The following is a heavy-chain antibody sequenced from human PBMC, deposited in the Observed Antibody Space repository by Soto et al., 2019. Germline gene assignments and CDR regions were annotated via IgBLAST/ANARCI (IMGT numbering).Heavy chain of an antibody. CDR2: IYNTGSA. J-gene: IGHJ6*02. CDR1: GGSISSYY. Sequence: QVQLQESGPGLVKPSETLSLTCNVSGGSISSYYWTWIRQPPGKGLECIGYIYNTGSANYNPSLKSRVSISLDTSKNQFSLTLRSVTAADTAVYYCAGMSFTGFGELVGNFYFHGMDIWGQGTTVTVSS. V-gene: IGHV4-59*03. D-gene: IGHD3-3*01. CDR3: AGMSFTGFGELVGNFYFHGMDI.